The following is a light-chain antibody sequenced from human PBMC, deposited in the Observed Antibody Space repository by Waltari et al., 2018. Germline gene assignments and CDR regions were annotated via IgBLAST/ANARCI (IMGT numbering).Light chain of an antibody. J-gene: IGLJ2*01. CDR3: SSQTLDGLVL. V-gene: IGLV2-14*03. Sequence: QSALTQPAYVSGSPGQSITISCSGLGSAAGASESVSWHQHHPDKAPQVIIYDVTPRPSGVSDRFSASKSANTASLTISRLQPEDEADYYCSSQTLDGLVLFGGGTRLTVL. CDR1: GSAAGASES. CDR2: DVT.